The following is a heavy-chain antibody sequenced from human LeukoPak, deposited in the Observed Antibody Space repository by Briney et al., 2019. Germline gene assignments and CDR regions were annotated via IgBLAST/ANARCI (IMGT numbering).Heavy chain of an antibody. V-gene: IGHV4-34*01. CDR2: INHSGST. Sequence: SETLSLTCAVYDGSFSGYYWSWIRQPPGKGLEWIGEINHSGSTNYNPSLKSRVTISVDTSKNQFSLKLSSVTAADTAVYYCARDSQYDYVWGSYRYFDYWGQGTLVTVSS. J-gene: IGHJ4*02. CDR1: DGSFSGYY. CDR3: ARDSQYDYVWGSYRYFDY. D-gene: IGHD3-16*02.